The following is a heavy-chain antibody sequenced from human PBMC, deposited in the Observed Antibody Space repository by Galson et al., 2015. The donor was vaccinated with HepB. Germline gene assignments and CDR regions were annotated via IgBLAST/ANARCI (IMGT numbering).Heavy chain of an antibody. CDR2: ISSSSYI. CDR1: GFTFSSYS. J-gene: IGHJ4*02. V-gene: IGHV3-21*01. D-gene: IGHD2-15*01. Sequence: SLRLSCAASGFTFSSYSMNWVRQAPGKGLEWVSSISSSSYIYYADSVKGRFTISRDNAKNSLYLQMNSLRAEDTAVYYCARDPLVVAATPYFDYWGQGTLVTVSS. CDR3: ARDPLVVAATPYFDY.